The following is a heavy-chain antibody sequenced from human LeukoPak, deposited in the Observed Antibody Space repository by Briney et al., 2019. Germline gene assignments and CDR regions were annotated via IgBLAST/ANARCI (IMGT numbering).Heavy chain of an antibody. CDR1: GFTFSSYW. D-gene: IGHD1-26*01. CDR3: CSGSHYGGVWGFDY. CDR2: IKTDGSQI. Sequence: GGSLRLSCVASGFTFSSYWMTWVRQAPGKGLEWVANIKTDGSQIYYVDSVKGRFTISRGNAKNSLYLQMNSLRAEDTAVYYCCSGSHYGGVWGFDYWGQGSLVTVSS. V-gene: IGHV3-7*01. J-gene: IGHJ4*02.